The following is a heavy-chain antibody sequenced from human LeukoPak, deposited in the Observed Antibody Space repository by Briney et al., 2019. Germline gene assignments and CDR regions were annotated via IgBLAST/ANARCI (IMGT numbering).Heavy chain of an antibody. CDR3: ARKTDSGGQGDY. J-gene: IGHJ4*02. CDR2: LSGSGGST. V-gene: IGHV3-23*01. D-gene: IGHD3-22*01. CDR1: GFTFSSYA. Sequence: GGSLRLSCAASGFTFSSYAMSWVRQAPGKGLEWVSSLSGSGGSTYYADSVKGRFTISRDNSKNTLYLQMNSLRAEDTAVYYCARKTDSGGQGDYWGPGTLVTVSS.